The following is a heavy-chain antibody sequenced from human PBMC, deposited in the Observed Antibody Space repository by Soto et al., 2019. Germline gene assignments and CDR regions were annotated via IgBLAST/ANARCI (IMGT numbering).Heavy chain of an antibody. Sequence: QVQLQESGPGLVKPSETLSLSCTVSGGSISRYYWSWIRQPPGKGLEWIGNIYYTGSTNYNPSLNSRVTLSVDTSKNQFTLNLTSVTAADTAVYFCASASLGYCSVGRCYSVGFFDYWGQGTLVTVCS. J-gene: IGHJ4*02. D-gene: IGHD2-15*01. CDR3: ASASLGYCSVGRCYSVGFFDY. CDR1: GGSISRYY. V-gene: IGHV4-59*08. CDR2: IYYTGST.